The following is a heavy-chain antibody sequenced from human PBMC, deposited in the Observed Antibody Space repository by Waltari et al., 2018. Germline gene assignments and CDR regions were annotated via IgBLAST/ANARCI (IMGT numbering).Heavy chain of an antibody. J-gene: IGHJ4*02. CDR3: ARGSFGAWFRGGYFDY. Sequence: QVQLQESGPGLVKPSETLSLTCTGSGGSISTHYWSWIRQPPGKGLEWIGYIYYSGSPNYNPSLKSRVTISVDTSKNQFSLKLSSVTAADTAVYYCARGSFGAWFRGGYFDYWGQGTLVTVSS. CDR1: GGSISTHY. D-gene: IGHD3-16*01. V-gene: IGHV4-59*11. CDR2: IYYSGSP.